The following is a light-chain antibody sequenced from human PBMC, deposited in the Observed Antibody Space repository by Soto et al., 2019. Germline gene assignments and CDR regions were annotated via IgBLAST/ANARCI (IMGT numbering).Light chain of an antibody. CDR3: QQSYTLSPLT. CDR1: QGISNY. Sequence: DIQMTQSPSSLSASVGDRVIITCRTSQGISNYLNWYQHKPGKAPKVLISAASNLQSGVPSRFSGSGSGTVFTLTISSLQPEDFATYFCQQSYTLSPLTFGGGTKVDIK. V-gene: IGKV1-39*01. CDR2: AAS. J-gene: IGKJ4*01.